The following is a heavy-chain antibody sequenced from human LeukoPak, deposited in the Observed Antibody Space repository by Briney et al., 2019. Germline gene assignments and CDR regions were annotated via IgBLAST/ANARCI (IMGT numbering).Heavy chain of an antibody. V-gene: IGHV3-23*01. J-gene: IGHJ4*02. CDR3: ARDYDFWSGYTPIDY. CDR1: GFTFSSYA. D-gene: IGHD3-3*01. CDR2: ISGSGGST. Sequence: PGGSLRLSCAASGFTFSSYAMSWVRQAPGKGLEWVSAISGSGGSTYYADSVKGRFTISRDNSKDTLYLQMNSLRAEDTAVYYCARDYDFWSGYTPIDYWGQGTLVTVSS.